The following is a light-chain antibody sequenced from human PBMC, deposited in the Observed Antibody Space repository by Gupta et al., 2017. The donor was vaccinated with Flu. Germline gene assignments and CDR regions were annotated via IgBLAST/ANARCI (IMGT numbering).Light chain of an antibody. J-gene: IGKJ4*01. CDR3: QKYNSAPPT. V-gene: IGKV1-27*01. Sequence: VAWYQQKSGKTPKLLIYAASSLQSGVPPRFAASGSGSVFTLTIISLQPEDFATYYCQKYNSAPPTFGGGTKVELK. CDR2: AAS.